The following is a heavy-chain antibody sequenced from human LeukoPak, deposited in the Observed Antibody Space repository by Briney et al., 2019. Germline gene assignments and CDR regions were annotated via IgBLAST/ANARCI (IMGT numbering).Heavy chain of an antibody. CDR3: ARVGRLDY. J-gene: IGHJ4*02. CDR2: INHSGST. D-gene: IGHD2-15*01. CDR1: GGSFSGYY. V-gene: IGHV4-34*01. Sequence: SETLSLTCAVYGGSFSGYYWSWIRQPPGKGLEWIGEINHSGSTNYNPSLKSRVTISVDTSKNQFPLKLSSVTAADTAVYYCARVGRLDYWGQGTLVTVSS.